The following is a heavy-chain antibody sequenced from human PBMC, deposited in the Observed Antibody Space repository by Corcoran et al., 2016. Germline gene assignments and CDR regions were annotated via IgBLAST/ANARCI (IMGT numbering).Heavy chain of an antibody. CDR1: GYTFTSYD. CDR3: ARGRRGIAAAGKGNWFDP. D-gene: IGHD6-13*01. J-gene: IGHJ5*02. Sequence: QVQLVQSGAEVKKPGASVKVSCKASGYTFTSYDINWVRQATGQGLEWMGWMNPNSGNTGYAQKFQGRVTMTRNTSISTAYMELSSLRSEDTAVYYCARGRRGIAAAGKGNWFDPWGQGTLVTVSS. V-gene: IGHV1-8*01. CDR2: MNPNSGNT.